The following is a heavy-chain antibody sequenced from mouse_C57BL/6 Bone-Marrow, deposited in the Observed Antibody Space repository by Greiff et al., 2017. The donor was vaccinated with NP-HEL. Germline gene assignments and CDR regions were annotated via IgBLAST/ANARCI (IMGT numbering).Heavy chain of an antibody. J-gene: IGHJ1*03. CDR3: SRRKYYGSSYRYFDV. V-gene: IGHV5-12*01. D-gene: IGHD1-1*01. Sequence: DVQLVESGGGLVQPGGSLKLSCAASGFTFSDYYMYWVRQTPEKRLEWVAYISNGGGSTYYPDTVKGRFTISRDNAKNTLYLLMSRLKSEDTAMYYCSRRKYYGSSYRYFDVWGTGTTVTVSS. CDR1: GFTFSDYY. CDR2: ISNGGGST.